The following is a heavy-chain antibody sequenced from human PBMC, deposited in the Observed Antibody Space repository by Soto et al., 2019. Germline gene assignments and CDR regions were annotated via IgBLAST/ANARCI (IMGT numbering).Heavy chain of an antibody. D-gene: IGHD3-22*01. Sequence: QVQLQESGPGLVKPSETLSLTCTVSGASISSYYWSWIRQPPGKGLEWIGYIYYTGSTNYNPSLKSRVTISVDTSKNQFSLKLSSVTAADTAVYYCARGDDSSGYYSFDYWGQGTLVTVSS. J-gene: IGHJ4*02. CDR2: IYYTGST. V-gene: IGHV4-59*01. CDR3: ARGDDSSGYYSFDY. CDR1: GASISSYY.